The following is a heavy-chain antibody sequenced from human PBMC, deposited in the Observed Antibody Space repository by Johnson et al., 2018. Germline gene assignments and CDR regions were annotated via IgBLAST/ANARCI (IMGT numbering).Heavy chain of an antibody. CDR3: ARGGGGYSAFDI. V-gene: IGHV3-30*03. CDR1: GFTFSSYG. D-gene: IGHD5-24*01. J-gene: IGHJ3*02. Sequence: QVQLVETGGGVVQPGRSLRLSCAASGFTFSSYGMHWVSQAPGKGLEWVAVISYDGSNKYYADSVKGRFTISRDNSKNTRYLQMNSLRAEDTALYQCARGGGGYSAFDIWGQGTMVTVSS. CDR2: ISYDGSNK.